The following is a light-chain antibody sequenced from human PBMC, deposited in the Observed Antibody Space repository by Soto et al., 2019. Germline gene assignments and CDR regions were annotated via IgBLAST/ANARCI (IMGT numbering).Light chain of an antibody. J-gene: IGLJ1*01. CDR3: CSYAGGVRDV. Sequence: QSVLTQPASVSGSPGQSITISCTGTSSDVGGYHLVSWYQQHPGKAPKLMIYDASKRPSGVSNRFSGSKSGNTASLTISGLQAEDEADYYCCSYAGGVRDVFGTGTKLTVL. V-gene: IGLV2-23*01. CDR1: SSDVGGYHL. CDR2: DAS.